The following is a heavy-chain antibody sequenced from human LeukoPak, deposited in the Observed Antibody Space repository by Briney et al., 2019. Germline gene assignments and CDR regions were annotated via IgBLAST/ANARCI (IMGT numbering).Heavy chain of an antibody. CDR3: ARDFSNFGDF. Sequence: ASVKVSCKASGYTFTSYYMNWVRQAPGQGLAWMGWISGYNGVTRYPQTFQDGITMTTDTSASTVYMELKNLTSDDTAVYFCARDFSNFGDFWGQGTLITVSA. J-gene: IGHJ4*02. CDR1: GYTFTSYY. CDR2: ISGYNGVT. D-gene: IGHD3-3*01. V-gene: IGHV1-18*04.